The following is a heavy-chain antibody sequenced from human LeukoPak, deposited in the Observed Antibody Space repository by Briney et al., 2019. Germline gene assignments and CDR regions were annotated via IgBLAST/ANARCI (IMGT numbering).Heavy chain of an antibody. D-gene: IGHD6-19*01. CDR2: ISAYNGNT. CDR3: AREGESSGWYDY. Sequence: ASVKVSCKASGGTFSSYTISWVRQAPGQGLEWMGWISAYNGNTNYAQKLQGRVTMTTDTSTSTAYMELRSLRSDDTAVYYCAREGESSGWYDYWGQGTLVTVSS. CDR1: GGTFSSYT. V-gene: IGHV1-18*01. J-gene: IGHJ4*02.